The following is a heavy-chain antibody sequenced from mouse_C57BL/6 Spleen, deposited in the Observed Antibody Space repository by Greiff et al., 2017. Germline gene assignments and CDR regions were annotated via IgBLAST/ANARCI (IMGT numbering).Heavy chain of an antibody. CDR2: INPNNGGT. D-gene: IGHD1-1*01. J-gene: IGHJ3*01. CDR3: ARSGGSSYGGLAY. V-gene: IGHV1-18*01. CDR1: GYTFTDYN. Sequence: VQLQQSGPELVKPGASVEIPCKASGYTFTDYNMDWVKQSHGKSLEWIGDINPNNGGTIYNQKFKGKATLTVDKSSSTAYMELRSLTSEDTAVYYCARSGGSSYGGLAYWGQGTLVTVSA.